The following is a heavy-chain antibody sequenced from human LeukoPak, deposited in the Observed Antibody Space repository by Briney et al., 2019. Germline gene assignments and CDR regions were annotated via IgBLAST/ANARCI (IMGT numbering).Heavy chain of an antibody. D-gene: IGHD3-9*01. Sequence: ASVKVSCKASGYTFTSYGISWVRQAPGQGLEWMGWISAYNGNTNYAQKLQGRVTMTTDTSTSTAYMELRSLRSDDTAVYYCARANFDWSSDAFDIWGQGTMVTVSS. CDR3: ARANFDWSSDAFDI. V-gene: IGHV1-18*01. CDR2: ISAYNGNT. CDR1: GYTFTSYG. J-gene: IGHJ3*02.